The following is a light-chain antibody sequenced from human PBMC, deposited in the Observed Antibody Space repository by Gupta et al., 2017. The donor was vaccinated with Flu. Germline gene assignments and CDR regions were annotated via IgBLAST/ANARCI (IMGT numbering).Light chain of an antibody. V-gene: IGKV3-20*01. J-gene: IGKJ2*03. CDR1: QSVSSSY. CDR3: QQVGSSPLHS. Sequence: EIVLTQSPGTLSLSPGERATLSCRASQSVSSSYLAWYQQKPGQAPRLLIYGASSRATGIPDRFSGSEYGQDFPLTISIRELEDFALYYFQQVGSSPLHSFGQGTKLEIK. CDR2: GAS.